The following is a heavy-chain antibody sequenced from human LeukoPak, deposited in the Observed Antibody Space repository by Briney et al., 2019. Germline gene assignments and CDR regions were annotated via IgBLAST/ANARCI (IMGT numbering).Heavy chain of an antibody. V-gene: IGHV1-2*02. D-gene: IGHD2-21*02. Sequence: ASLNVSCKASGYRFISHYIHWVRQAPGQGPEWLGWMHAGNGNTRYPEKFEGRVSMTRDTSTNTAYMDLSSLRSDDTAVYYCAREGSYCVGGDCYSFDFWGQGTLVTVSS. CDR1: GYRFISHY. CDR3: AREGSYCVGGDCYSFDF. CDR2: MHAGNGNT. J-gene: IGHJ4*02.